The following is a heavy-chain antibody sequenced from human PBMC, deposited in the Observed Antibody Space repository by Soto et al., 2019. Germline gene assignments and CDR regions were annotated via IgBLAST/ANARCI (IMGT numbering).Heavy chain of an antibody. CDR2: IYYSGYN. V-gene: IGHV4-30-4*01. Sequence: QVQLQESGPGLVKPSQTLSLTCTVSGGSISSGDYKWSWIRQPPGKGLEWIGYIYYSGYNYNNPSLTRRVTMSVATSKTLFSLKLSSVTAADTAVYYCARSDNYVPFEYWGQGTLVTVSS. J-gene: IGHJ4*02. CDR3: ARSDNYVPFEY. D-gene: IGHD4-4*01. CDR1: GGSISSGDYK.